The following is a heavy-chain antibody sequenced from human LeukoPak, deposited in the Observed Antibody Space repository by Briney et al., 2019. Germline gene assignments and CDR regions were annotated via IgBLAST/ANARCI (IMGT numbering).Heavy chain of an antibody. Sequence: KPSETLSLTCAVYGGSFSGYYWSWIRQPPGKGLEWIGEINHSGSTNYNPSLKSRVTISVDTSKNQFSLKLSSVTAADTAVYYCARDDGGNSFDYWGQGTLVTVSS. V-gene: IGHV4-34*01. J-gene: IGHJ4*02. D-gene: IGHD4-23*01. CDR3: ARDDGGNSFDY. CDR1: GGSFSGYY. CDR2: INHSGST.